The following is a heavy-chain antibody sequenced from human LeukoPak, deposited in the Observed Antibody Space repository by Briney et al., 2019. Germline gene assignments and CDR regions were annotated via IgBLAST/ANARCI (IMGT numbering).Heavy chain of an antibody. CDR1: GFTFSNTW. Sequence: GGSLRLSCAASGFTFSNTWMNWVRQAPGKGLEWVSVIYSDGRTYYADSVKGRFTISRDNSKNTLYLETNSLRAEDTAVYYCAKXXXWXGRXYFDLWGRGTLVSASS. V-gene: IGHV3-53*01. J-gene: IGHJ2*01. CDR2: IYSDGRT. D-gene: IGHD1-26*01. CDR3: AKXXXWXGRXYFDL.